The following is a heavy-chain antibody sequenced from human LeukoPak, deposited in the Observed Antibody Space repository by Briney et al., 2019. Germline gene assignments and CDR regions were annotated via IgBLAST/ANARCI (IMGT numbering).Heavy chain of an antibody. Sequence: GGSLRLSCAASGFTFSDYYMSWIRQAPGKGLEWVSYISSSGSTMYYADSVKGRFTISRDNARNSLYLQMNSLRAEDTAVYYCARTYYYDSRGDYWGQGTLVTVSS. CDR2: ISSSGSTM. D-gene: IGHD3-22*01. CDR3: ARTYYYDSRGDY. J-gene: IGHJ4*02. CDR1: GFTFSDYY. V-gene: IGHV3-11*04.